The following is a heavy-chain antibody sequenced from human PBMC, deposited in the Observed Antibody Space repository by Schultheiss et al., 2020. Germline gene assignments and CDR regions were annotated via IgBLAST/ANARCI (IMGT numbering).Heavy chain of an antibody. CDR1: GFTFNSYA. CDR3: ARDHVLLWFGEGVANYYGMDV. D-gene: IGHD3-10*01. J-gene: IGHJ6*02. V-gene: IGHV3-74*01. CDR2: IFGYGTNT. Sequence: GGSLRLSCATSGFTFNSYAMSWVRQAPGKGLLWVSRIFGYGTNTAYADSVKGRFTISRDNAKNSLFLQMNSLRVEDTAVYYCARDHVLLWFGEGVANYYGMDVWGQGTTVTVSS.